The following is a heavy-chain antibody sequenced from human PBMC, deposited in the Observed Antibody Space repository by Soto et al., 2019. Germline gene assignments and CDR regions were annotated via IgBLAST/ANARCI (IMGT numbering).Heavy chain of an antibody. Sequence: PGGSLSLSCAASGFTFSSYAMSWVRQAPGKGLEWVSAISGSGGSTYYADSVKGRFTISRDNSKNTLYLQMNSLRAEDTAVYYCAKSEQYYYDSSGYYDRVFVVDYWGQGTLVTVSS. V-gene: IGHV3-23*01. J-gene: IGHJ4*02. CDR2: ISGSGGST. CDR1: GFTFSSYA. CDR3: AKSEQYYYDSSGYYDRVFVVDY. D-gene: IGHD3-22*01.